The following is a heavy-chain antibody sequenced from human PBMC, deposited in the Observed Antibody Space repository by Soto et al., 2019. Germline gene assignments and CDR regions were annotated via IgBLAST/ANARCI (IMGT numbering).Heavy chain of an antibody. D-gene: IGHD6-13*01. CDR1: GASISSTFW. CDR2: IYHSGTT. Sequence: SETLSLTCVVSGASISSTFWWTWVRQAPGKGLEWIGEIYHSGTTNYNPSLKSRVTISVDKSNNQFSLELTSVTAADTAIYYCTTLPPRIAQIGWFDPWGQGTLVTVSS. V-gene: IGHV4-4*02. J-gene: IGHJ5*02. CDR3: TTLPPRIAQIGWFDP.